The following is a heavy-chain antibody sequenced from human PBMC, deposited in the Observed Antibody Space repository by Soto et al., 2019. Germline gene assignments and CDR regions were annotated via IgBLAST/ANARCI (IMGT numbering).Heavy chain of an antibody. J-gene: IGHJ6*02. D-gene: IGHD5-18*01. Sequence: QVQLVQSGAEVKKPGASVKVSCKASGYTFTSYGISWVRQAPGQGVEWMGWISAYNGNINYAQKLQGRVTMTTDTSTSTAYMELRSLRSDDTAVYYCARGRYSYVHYYYGMDVWGQGTTVTVSS. CDR3: ARGRYSYVHYYYGMDV. CDR1: GYTFTSYG. V-gene: IGHV1-18*01. CDR2: ISAYNGNI.